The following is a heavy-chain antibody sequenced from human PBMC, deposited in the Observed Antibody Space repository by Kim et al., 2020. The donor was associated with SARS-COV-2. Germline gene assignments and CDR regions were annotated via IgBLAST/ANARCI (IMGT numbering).Heavy chain of an antibody. Sequence: SETLSLTCAVYGGSFSGYYWTWIRQSPGKGLEWIGEINHSGSTNYNPSLKSRVTISVDTSKNQFSLKLSSVTAADTAVYYCARDIPQGHLVVRRKRWFDP. D-gene: IGHD2-2*01. V-gene: IGHV4-34*01. CDR3: ARDIPQGHLVVRRKRWFDP. CDR2: INHSGST. CDR1: GGSFSGYY. J-gene: IGHJ5*02.